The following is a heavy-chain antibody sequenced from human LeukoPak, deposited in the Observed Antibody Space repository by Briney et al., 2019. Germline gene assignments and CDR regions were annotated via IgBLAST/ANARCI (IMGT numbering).Heavy chain of an antibody. CDR3: AREGWDLNALDI. J-gene: IGHJ3*02. Sequence: GGSLRLSCAASGFTFSSYSMNWARQAPGKGLEWVSSISSSSSYIYYADSVKGRFTIYRDNAKNSLYLQMDSLRVEDTAVYYCAREGWDLNALDIWGQGTMVTV. CDR2: ISSSSSYI. V-gene: IGHV3-21*01. CDR1: GFTFSSYS. D-gene: IGHD1-26*01.